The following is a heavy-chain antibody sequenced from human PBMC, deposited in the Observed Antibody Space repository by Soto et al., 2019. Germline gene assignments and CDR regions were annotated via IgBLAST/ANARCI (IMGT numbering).Heavy chain of an antibody. CDR1: GFTFSSYA. CDR2: ISGSGGST. D-gene: IGHD6-6*01. V-gene: IGHV3-23*01. J-gene: IGHJ4*02. Sequence: EVQLLESGGGLVQPGGSLRLSCAASGFTFSSYAMSWVRQAPGKGLEWVSAISGSGGSTYYADSVKGRFTISRDNSKNTLYLQMNRLRAEDTAVYYCAKLTARRRGYFDYWGQGTLVTVSS. CDR3: AKLTARRRGYFDY.